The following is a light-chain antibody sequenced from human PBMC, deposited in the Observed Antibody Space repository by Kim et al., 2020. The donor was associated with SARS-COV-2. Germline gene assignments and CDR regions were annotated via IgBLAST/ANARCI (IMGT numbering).Light chain of an antibody. CDR2: YDS. CDR3: QVWDSGSDHVV. V-gene: IGLV3-21*02. Sequence: PRQKTYSNCGGNNIGNKNVPWYRHRPGQAPLLVLSYDSDRPAGIPDKFSGSNSGNTDTLTISRVEARDEAEYYCQVWDSGSDHVVFGGGTQLTVL. J-gene: IGLJ2*01. CDR1: NIGNKN.